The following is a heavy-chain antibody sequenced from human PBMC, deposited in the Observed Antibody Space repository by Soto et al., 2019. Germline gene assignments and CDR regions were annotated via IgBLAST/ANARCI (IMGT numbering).Heavy chain of an antibody. CDR3: ARPLIGYSNYLYAFDI. D-gene: IGHD4-4*01. V-gene: IGHV5-51*01. Sequence: PGESLKISCKGSGYSFTSYWIGWVRQMPGKGLEWMGIIYPGDSDTRYSPSFQGQVTISADKSISTAYLQWSSLKASGTAMYYCARPLIGYSNYLYAFDIWGQGTMVTVSS. J-gene: IGHJ3*02. CDR2: IYPGDSDT. CDR1: GYSFTSYW.